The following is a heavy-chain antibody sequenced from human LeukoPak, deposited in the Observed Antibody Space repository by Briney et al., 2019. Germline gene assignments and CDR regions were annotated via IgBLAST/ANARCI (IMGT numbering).Heavy chain of an antibody. D-gene: IGHD4/OR15-4a*01. Sequence: RGSLRLSRAASGFSFSEYYMSWIRQAPGKGLEWVSCISSGSSYTNYTDSVKGRFTISRDNAKRSLYLQMNSLTAEDTAVYYCARSGATYGWFDPWGQGTLVTVSS. CDR3: ARSGATYGWFDP. V-gene: IGHV3-11*03. J-gene: IGHJ5*02. CDR1: GFSFSEYY. CDR2: ISSGSSYT.